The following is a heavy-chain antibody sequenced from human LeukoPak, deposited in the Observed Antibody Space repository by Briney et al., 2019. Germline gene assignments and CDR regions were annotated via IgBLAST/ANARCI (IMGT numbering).Heavy chain of an antibody. D-gene: IGHD1-26*01. V-gene: IGHV3-64D*08. CDR2: ITSNGGST. J-gene: IGHJ5*02. CDR3: VTVGMTSIWSYLRFDP. Sequence: PGGSLRLSCSASGFTFSTNSMHWVRQAPGKGLEFVSAITSNGGSTYYADSVKGRFTISRDNSKNTLYLQMSSLRAGDTAVYYCVTVGMTSIWSYLRFDPRGQGTLVSVSS. CDR1: GFTFSTNS.